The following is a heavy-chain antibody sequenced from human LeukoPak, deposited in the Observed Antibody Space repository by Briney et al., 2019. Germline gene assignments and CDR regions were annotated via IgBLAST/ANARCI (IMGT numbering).Heavy chain of an antibody. CDR3: ARRIITMVRGVQGQTYYYYYYMDV. D-gene: IGHD3-10*01. CDR1: GYTFTSYG. V-gene: IGHV1-18*01. J-gene: IGHJ6*03. Sequence: ASVKVSCKASGYTFTSYGISWVRQAPGQGLEWMGWISAYNGNTNYAQKLQGRVTMTTDTSTSTAYMELSSLRSEDTAVYYCARRIITMVRGVQGQTYYYYYYMDVWGKGTTVTISS. CDR2: ISAYNGNT.